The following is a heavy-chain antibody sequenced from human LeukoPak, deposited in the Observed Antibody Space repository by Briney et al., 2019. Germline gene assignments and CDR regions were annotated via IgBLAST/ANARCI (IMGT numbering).Heavy chain of an antibody. Sequence: ASVKVSCKASGYTFTGYYMHWVRQAPGQGLEWMGWINPNSGGTNYAQKFQGRVTMTRDTSISTAYMELSRLRSDDTAVYYCARDPLAAAGTNWFDPWGQGTLVTASS. D-gene: IGHD6-13*01. J-gene: IGHJ5*02. V-gene: IGHV1-2*02. CDR1: GYTFTGYY. CDR3: ARDPLAAAGTNWFDP. CDR2: INPNSGGT.